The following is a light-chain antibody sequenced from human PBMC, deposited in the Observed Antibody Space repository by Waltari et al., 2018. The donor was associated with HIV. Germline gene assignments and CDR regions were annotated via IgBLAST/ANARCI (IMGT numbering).Light chain of an antibody. V-gene: IGLV3-21*01. Sequence: SYVLTQPPSVSVAPGETATITCAGTNIGSKTGHWYQQRPGQAPILVIYYDNERPSGIPERFSGSNSGNTATLTIRRVEVADEADYYCQVWDSDSDHVFGPGTEVTVL. CDR3: QVWDSDSDHV. CDR1: NIGSKT. J-gene: IGLJ1*01. CDR2: YDN.